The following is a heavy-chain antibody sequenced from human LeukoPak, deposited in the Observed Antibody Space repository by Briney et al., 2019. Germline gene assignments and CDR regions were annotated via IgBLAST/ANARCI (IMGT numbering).Heavy chain of an antibody. D-gene: IGHD1-1*01. J-gene: IGHJ3*02. CDR2: INPSGGST. CDR3: ARGGRGEGTGTTRVAFDI. Sequence: ASVKVSCKAAGYTFTTYYMHWVRQAPGQGLEWMGTINPSGGSTSYAQKFQGRVTMTRDTSTSTVYMELSSLRSEDTAVYYCARGGRGEGTGTTRVAFDIWGQGTMVTVSS. CDR1: GYTFTTYY. V-gene: IGHV1-46*01.